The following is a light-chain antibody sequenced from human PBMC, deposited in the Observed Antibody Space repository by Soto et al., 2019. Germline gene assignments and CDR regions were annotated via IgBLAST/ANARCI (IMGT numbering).Light chain of an antibody. V-gene: IGLV9-49*01. J-gene: IGLJ2*01. CDR1: SGYSNYK. Sequence: QSVLTQPPSTSASLGASVTLTCTLSSGYSNYKVAWYQQRAGKGPLFVMRVGTGGIEGSKGDGIPDRFSVSGSGLNRYLTITNIQEEDEGDYHCGVDQGSRSNFVVVFGGGTKVTVL. CDR2: VGTGGIEG. CDR3: GVDQGSRSNFVVV.